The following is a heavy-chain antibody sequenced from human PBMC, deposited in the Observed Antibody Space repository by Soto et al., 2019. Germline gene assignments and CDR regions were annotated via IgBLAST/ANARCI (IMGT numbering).Heavy chain of an antibody. CDR1: GGSISSNNW. V-gene: IGHV4-4*02. CDR3: ARVYSASYSDF. CDR2: IFQSGST. D-gene: IGHD1-26*01. Sequence: SETLSLTCAVSGGSISSNNWWSWVRQSPGKGLEWIGEIFQSGSTHYRLSLKSRVTISVDKSKNHFSLNLTSVTAADTAVYYCARVYSASYSDFWGQATRVTVST. J-gene: IGHJ4*02.